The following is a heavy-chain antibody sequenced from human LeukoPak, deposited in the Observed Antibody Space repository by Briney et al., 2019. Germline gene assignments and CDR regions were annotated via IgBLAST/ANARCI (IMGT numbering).Heavy chain of an antibody. CDR1: AGSISSYY. D-gene: IGHD2-15*01. CDR3: ARTTEGYCRGGSCYYYYYYMDV. Sequence: SETLSLTCTVSAGSISSYYWSWIRQLPGKGLEWIGYTYDSGSPNYTPSLKSRVTISVDPSKNQFSLNLSSVTAADTAVYYCARTTEGYCRGGSCYYYYYYMDVWGKGTTVTVSS. J-gene: IGHJ6*03. V-gene: IGHV4-59*01. CDR2: TYDSGSP.